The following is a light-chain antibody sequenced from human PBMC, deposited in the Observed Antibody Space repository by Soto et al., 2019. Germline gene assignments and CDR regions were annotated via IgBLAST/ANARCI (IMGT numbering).Light chain of an antibody. J-gene: IGKJ5*01. CDR2: DAS. Sequence: ETVLTQSPASLSLSPGERATLSCRASQNIGGYLAWYQQKPGQAPRLLIYDASNRATGIPARFSVIGSGTDFTLTISRLQPEDVAVYDGHQRTNWPITFCQGTRLEIK. CDR1: QNIGGY. CDR3: HQRTNWPIT. V-gene: IGKV3-11*01.